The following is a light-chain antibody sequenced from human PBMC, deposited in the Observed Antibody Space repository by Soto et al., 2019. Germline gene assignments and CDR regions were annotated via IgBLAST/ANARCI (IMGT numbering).Light chain of an antibody. J-gene: IGLJ1*01. Sequence: QSVLTQPASVSGSPGQSITISCTGTSSDVGGYNHVSWYQQHPGRAPKVTIHDVSNRPSGVSNRFSGSKSGNTASLTISGLQAADEADYHCSSYTSSSSYVFGTGTKVTVL. CDR2: DVS. V-gene: IGLV2-14*03. CDR1: SSDVGGYNH. CDR3: SSYTSSSSYV.